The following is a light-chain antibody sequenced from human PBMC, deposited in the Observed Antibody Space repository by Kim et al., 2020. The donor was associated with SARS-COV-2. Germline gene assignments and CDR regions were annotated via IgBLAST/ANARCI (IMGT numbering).Light chain of an antibody. CDR2: RDS. CDR1: NIGGKN. J-gene: IGLJ3*02. Sequence: SVALGQTARITCGGYNIGGKNVHWYQQKPGQAPLLVIYRDSSPPSGIPQRFSGSNSGKTATLTISRAQAGDEADYYCQVWDSSKAVFGGGTKVTVL. V-gene: IGLV3-9*01. CDR3: QVWDSSKAV.